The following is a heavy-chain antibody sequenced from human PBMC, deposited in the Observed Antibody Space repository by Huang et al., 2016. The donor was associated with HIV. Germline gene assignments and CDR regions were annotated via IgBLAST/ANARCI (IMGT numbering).Heavy chain of an antibody. D-gene: IGHD6-13*01. J-gene: IGHJ3*02. V-gene: IGHV1-69*10. CDR1: GGSFNSLG. Sequence: VQLVQSGAEVKRPGTSVKISCKASGGSFNSLGFNWVRQAPGQGLQDMGCMVPLFSLTNYVEKFRGRLTIAADKATSTGFMELRGLTSEDTAVFFCAREGQTWYGKPIAAFEIWGQGTTVIVSP. CDR3: AREGQTWYGKPIAAFEI. CDR2: MVPLFSLT.